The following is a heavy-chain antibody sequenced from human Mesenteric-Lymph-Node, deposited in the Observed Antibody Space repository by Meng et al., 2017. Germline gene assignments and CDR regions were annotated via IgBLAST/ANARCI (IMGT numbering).Heavy chain of an antibody. CDR2: SSSSGSTI. D-gene: IGHD5-18*01. CDR1: GFTFSVYY. J-gene: IGHJ4*02. CDR3: ARVRYSYGYTYYFDY. V-gene: IGHV3-11*04. Sequence: GGSLRLSCAASGFTFSVYYMSWFRQAPGKGLEGVSSSSSSGSTIYYEDYVKGRFPISRSNPKNSLYLKMNSLRAEDTAVYYCARVRYSYGYTYYFDYWGQGTLVTVSS.